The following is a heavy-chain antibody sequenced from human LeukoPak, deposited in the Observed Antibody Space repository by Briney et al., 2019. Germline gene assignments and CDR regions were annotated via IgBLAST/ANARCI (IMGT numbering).Heavy chain of an antibody. D-gene: IGHD3-22*01. CDR1: GITLSNYG. V-gene: IGHV3-23*01. Sequence: GGSLRLSCAVSGITLSNYGMSWVRQAPGKGLEWVAGISGSAGGTYYADSVKGRFTISRDNAKNTLYLQLNTLRAEDTAVYFCAKRGVVIRVILVGFYKEAYYFDSWGQGALVTVSS. CDR2: ISGSAGGT. CDR3: AKRGVVIRVILVGFYKEAYYFDS. J-gene: IGHJ4*02.